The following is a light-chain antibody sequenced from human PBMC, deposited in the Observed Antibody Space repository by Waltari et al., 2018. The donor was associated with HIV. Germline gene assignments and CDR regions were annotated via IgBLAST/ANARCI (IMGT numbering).Light chain of an antibody. CDR3: AAWDDSLSGQWV. J-gene: IGLJ3*02. V-gene: IGLV1-47*01. CDR1: SSNIGSNY. CDR2: RNN. Sequence: QSVLTQPPSASGTPGQRVTISCSGSSSNIGSNYVYWYQQLPGTAPKLLLYRNNQRPSGVPDRFSGSKSGTSASVAISGLRSEDEADYYCAAWDDSLSGQWVFGGGTKLTVL.